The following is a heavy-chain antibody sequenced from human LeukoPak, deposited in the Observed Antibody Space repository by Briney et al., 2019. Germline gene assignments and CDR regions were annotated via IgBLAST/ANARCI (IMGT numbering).Heavy chain of an antibody. CDR2: IYHGGST. D-gene: IGHD5-12*01. Sequence: AETLSLTCAVSGGSISSSNWWCWVRQPPGKGLEWTGVIYHGGSTNYNPSLKSRVTISVDKSKNQFSLKLSSVSAADTAVYYCARVCGYDFFDYWGQGTLVTVSS. CDR1: GGSISSSNW. J-gene: IGHJ4*02. V-gene: IGHV4-4*02. CDR3: ARVCGYDFFDY.